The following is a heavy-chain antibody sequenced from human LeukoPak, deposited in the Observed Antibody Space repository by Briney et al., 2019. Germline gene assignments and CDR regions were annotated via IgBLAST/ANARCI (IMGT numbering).Heavy chain of an antibody. D-gene: IGHD3-10*01. CDR3: ARGRGPYGWFDP. V-gene: IGHV3-74*01. CDR2: INSDGSST. J-gene: IGHJ5*02. CDR1: GLTISSHW. Sequence: GGSLRLSCAASGLTISSHWMHWVRQVPGKGLVWVSRINSDGSSTNYADSVKGRLTISRDNAKNTLYLQMDSLRAEDTAVYYCARGRGPYGWFDPWGQGTLVTVSS.